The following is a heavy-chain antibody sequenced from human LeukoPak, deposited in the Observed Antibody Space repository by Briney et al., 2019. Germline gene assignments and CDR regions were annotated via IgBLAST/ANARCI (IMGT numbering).Heavy chain of an antibody. D-gene: IGHD6-13*01. CDR1: GGSFSGYY. Sequence: SETLSLTCAVYGGSFSGYYWSWIRQPPGKGLEWIGKINHSGSTNYNPSLKSRVTISVDTSKNQFSLKLSSVTAADTAVYYCARGSSSSRDFDYWGQGTLVTVSS. J-gene: IGHJ4*02. V-gene: IGHV4-34*01. CDR3: ARGSSSSRDFDY. CDR2: INHSGST.